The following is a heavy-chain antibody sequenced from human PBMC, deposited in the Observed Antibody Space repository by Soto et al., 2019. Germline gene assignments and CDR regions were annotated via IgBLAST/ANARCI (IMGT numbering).Heavy chain of an antibody. D-gene: IGHD2-8*01. CDR1: GFTFSDSA. CDR2: ISGSDSKT. V-gene: IGHV3-23*01. CDR3: ARSLNINGQTWFDA. J-gene: IGHJ5*02. Sequence: EVQILESGGGLVQPGGSLRLSCAASGFTFSDSAMNWVRQAPGKGLEWVSIISGSDSKTYYADSVKGRFTISRDNSKNMLYLDMNGLRDEDTAIYYCARSLNINGQTWFDAWGPGTLFTVS.